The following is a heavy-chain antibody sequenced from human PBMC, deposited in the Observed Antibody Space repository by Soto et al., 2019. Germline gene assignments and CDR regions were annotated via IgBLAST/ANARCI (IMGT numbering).Heavy chain of an antibody. Sequence: EASVKVSCKASGYTFTGYYMHWVRQAPGQGLEWMGWINPNSGGTNYAQKFQGWVTMTRDTSISTAYMELSRLRSDDTAVYYCARSGTGKYNWFDPWGQGTLVTVSS. D-gene: IGHD1-1*01. CDR1: GYTFTGYY. CDR2: INPNSGGT. V-gene: IGHV1-2*04. J-gene: IGHJ5*02. CDR3: ARSGTGKYNWFDP.